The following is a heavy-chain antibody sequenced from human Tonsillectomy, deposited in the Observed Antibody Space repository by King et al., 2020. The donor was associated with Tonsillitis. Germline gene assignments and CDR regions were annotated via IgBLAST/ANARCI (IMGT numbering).Heavy chain of an antibody. V-gene: IGHV3-33*08. Sequence: VQLVESGGGVVQPGRSLRLSCAASGFTFSDYGMHWVRQAPGKGLEWVAVIWYDGSNKYYADSVKGRFTISRDNSKNMLYLQMNSLSAEDTSVYYCARDLVVGATTISNSFDYWGQGTLVTLSS. CDR3: ARDLVVGATTISNSFDY. CDR2: IWYDGSNK. D-gene: IGHD1-26*01. CDR1: GFTFSDYG. J-gene: IGHJ4*02.